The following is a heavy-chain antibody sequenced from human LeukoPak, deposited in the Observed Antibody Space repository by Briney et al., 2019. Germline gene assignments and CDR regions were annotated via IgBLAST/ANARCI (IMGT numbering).Heavy chain of an antibody. CDR1: GYTFTSYG. CDR2: ISAYNGNT. V-gene: IGHV1-18*01. Sequence: GASVKVSCKASGYTFTSYGISWVRQAPGQGLEWMGWISAYNGNTNYAQKFQGRVTMTRDMSTSTVYMELSSLRSEDTAVYYCARDHDSSGYTFDYWGQGTLVTVSS. CDR3: ARDHDSSGYTFDY. J-gene: IGHJ4*02. D-gene: IGHD3-22*01.